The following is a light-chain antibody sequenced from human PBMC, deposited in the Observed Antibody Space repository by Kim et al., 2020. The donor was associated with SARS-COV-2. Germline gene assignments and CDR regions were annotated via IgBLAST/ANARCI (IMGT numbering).Light chain of an antibody. CDR3: QSADSSDTFWV. CDR2: EDT. J-gene: IGLJ3*02. Sequence: TGQAAKITCSGDALTKQYAYWFQQKPGQAPVVVIFEDTERPSGVPERFSGSTSGTTVTLTISGVQAEDEADYYCQSADSSDTFWVFGGGTQLTVL. CDR1: ALTKQY. V-gene: IGLV3-25*03.